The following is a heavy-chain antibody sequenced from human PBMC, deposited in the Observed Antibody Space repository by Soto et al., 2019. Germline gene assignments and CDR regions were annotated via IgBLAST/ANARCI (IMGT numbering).Heavy chain of an antibody. J-gene: IGHJ4*02. V-gene: IGHV4-59*01. Sequence: SETLSLTCTVSGGSISSYYWSWIRQPPGKGLEWIGYIYYSGSTNYNPSLKSRVTISVDTSKNQFSLKLSSVTAADTAVYYCASLSDGYNLVDYWGQGTLVTVSS. CDR3: ASLSDGYNLVDY. CDR2: IYYSGST. D-gene: IGHD5-12*01. CDR1: GGSISSYY.